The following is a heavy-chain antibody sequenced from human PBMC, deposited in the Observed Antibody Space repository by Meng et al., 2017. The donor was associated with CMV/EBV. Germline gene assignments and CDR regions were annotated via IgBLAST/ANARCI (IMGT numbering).Heavy chain of an antibody. V-gene: IGHV3-30*14. Sequence: LSLTCAASGFTFSSYAMHWVRQAPGKGLEWVAVISYDGSNKYYADSVKGRFTISRDNSKNTLYLQMNSLRAEDTAVYYCARDGVAGIDYWGQGTLVTVSS. J-gene: IGHJ4*02. D-gene: IGHD6-19*01. CDR3: ARDGVAGIDY. CDR2: ISYDGSNK. CDR1: GFTFSSYA.